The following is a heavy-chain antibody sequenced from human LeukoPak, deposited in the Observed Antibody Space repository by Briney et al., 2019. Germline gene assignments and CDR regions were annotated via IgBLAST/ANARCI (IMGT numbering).Heavy chain of an antibody. D-gene: IGHD6-13*01. CDR3: AKDVVPAEYGSSWGYYYYYGMDV. V-gene: IGHV3-11*01. Sequence: PGGSLRLSCAASGFTFSDYYMSWIRQAPGKGLEWLSYSRRTGNTIYYAESVKGRFTISRDNAKNSLYLQMNSLRAEDTAVYYCAKDVVPAEYGSSWGYYYYYGMDVWGQGTTVTVSS. J-gene: IGHJ6*02. CDR1: GFTFSDYY. CDR2: SRRTGNTI.